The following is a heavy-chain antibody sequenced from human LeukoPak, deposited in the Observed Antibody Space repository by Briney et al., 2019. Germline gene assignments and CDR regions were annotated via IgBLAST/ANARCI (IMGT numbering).Heavy chain of an antibody. CDR2: VNLQGST. CDR1: GGSITNTNY. V-gene: IGHV4-4*02. J-gene: IGHJ4*02. CDR3: AREGGPYRPLDY. Sequence: SETLSLTCGVSGGSITNTNYWTWVRQPPGKGLEWIGEVNLQGSTNHNPSLMGRVAISVDTSENHISLQLTSVTAADTAVYYCAREGGPYRPLDYSGPGTLVTVSS.